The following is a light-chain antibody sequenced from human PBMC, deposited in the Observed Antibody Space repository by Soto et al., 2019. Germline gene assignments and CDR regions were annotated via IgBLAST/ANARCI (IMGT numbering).Light chain of an antibody. V-gene: IGKV3-15*01. CDR1: QSFSSN. J-gene: IGKJ2*01. Sequence: EIVMTESPATLSVSPGERATRSCRASQSFSSNLAWYQQKPGQAPRLLIYGSSTRATGIPARFSGSGSGTEFTLTISSLQSEDFAVYYCQQYNNWPPYTFGQGTKLEIK. CDR3: QQYNNWPPYT. CDR2: GSS.